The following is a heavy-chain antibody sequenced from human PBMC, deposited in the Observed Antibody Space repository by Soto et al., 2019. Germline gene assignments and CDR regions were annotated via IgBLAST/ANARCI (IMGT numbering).Heavy chain of an antibody. CDR2: ITRSSTYT. D-gene: IGHD5-12*01. Sequence: QVQLVESGGGLVKPGGSLRLSCAASGFTFSDYYMSWIRQAPGKGLEWVSYITRSSTYTNYADSVKGRFTISRDNAKNSLYLQMNSLRAEDTAVYYCARPQGGGYALNYWGQGTLVTVSS. V-gene: IGHV3-11*05. CDR1: GFTFSDYY. CDR3: ARPQGGGYALNY. J-gene: IGHJ4*02.